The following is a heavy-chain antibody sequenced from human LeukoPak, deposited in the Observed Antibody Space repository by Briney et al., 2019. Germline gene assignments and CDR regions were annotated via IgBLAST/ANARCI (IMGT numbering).Heavy chain of an antibody. Sequence: ASVKVSCKASGHTTTIYGITWVRQAPGQGLEWMGWFSAYNGNTKYAQRLQGRVTMTTATSTGTAYLELRSLRSDDTAVYYCANRVDYGDYYGMDVWGQGTTVTVSS. CDR2: FSAYNGNT. CDR1: GHTTTIYG. J-gene: IGHJ6*02. V-gene: IGHV1-18*01. CDR3: ANRVDYGDYYGMDV. D-gene: IGHD4-17*01.